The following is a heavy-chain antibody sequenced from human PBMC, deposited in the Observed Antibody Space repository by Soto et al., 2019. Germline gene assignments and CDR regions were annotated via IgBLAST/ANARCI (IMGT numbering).Heavy chain of an antibody. CDR2: IYHSGST. D-gene: IGHD1-1*01. CDR1: SGSISSSNW. J-gene: IGHJ5*02. Sequence: QVQLQESGPGLVKPSGTLSLTCAVSSGSISSSNWWSGVRQPPGKGLEWIGEIYHSGSTNYNPSLKSRGTISVDKSKNQFALKLSSVTAADTAEYYGARENGTGRFDPWGQGTLVTVSS. V-gene: IGHV4-4*02. CDR3: ARENGTGRFDP.